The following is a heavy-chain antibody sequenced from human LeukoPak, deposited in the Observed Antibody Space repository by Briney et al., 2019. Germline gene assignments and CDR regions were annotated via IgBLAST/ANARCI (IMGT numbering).Heavy chain of an antibody. CDR3: ATRAGGYSHHYAY. J-gene: IGHJ4*02. D-gene: IGHD4-23*01. CDR1: GFTFSNYA. Sequence: PGGSLRLSCVASGFTFSNYAMHSVRQAPGKWLEGVTIMSYDGSNKYYADSVKGRFTISRDNSKNTLYLQMNRLRAEDTAVYYCATRAGGYSHHYAYWGQGLLVTVSS. V-gene: IGHV3-30*14. CDR2: MSYDGSNK.